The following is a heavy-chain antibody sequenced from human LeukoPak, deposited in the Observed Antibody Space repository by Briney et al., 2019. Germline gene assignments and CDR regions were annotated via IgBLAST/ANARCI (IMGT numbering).Heavy chain of an antibody. Sequence: GASVKVSCKASGYTFTGYYMHWVRQAPGQGLEWMGWINPNSGGTNYAQKFQGRVTMTRDTSISTAYMELSRLRSDDTAVYYCARDYDRYYYGSGSPYFDYWGQGTLVTVSS. CDR1: GYTFTGYY. CDR3: ARDYDRYYYGSGSPYFDY. J-gene: IGHJ4*02. D-gene: IGHD3-10*01. CDR2: INPNSGGT. V-gene: IGHV1-2*02.